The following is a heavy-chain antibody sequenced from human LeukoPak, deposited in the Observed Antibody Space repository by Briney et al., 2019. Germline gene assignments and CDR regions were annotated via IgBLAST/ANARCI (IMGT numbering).Heavy chain of an antibody. V-gene: IGHV1-18*04. CDR3: ARARLYCSGGSCFPSDY. J-gene: IGHJ4*02. CDR2: ISAYNGNT. D-gene: IGHD2-15*01. CDR1: GYTFTSYG. Sequence: GASVKVSCKASGYTFTSYGISWVRQAPGQGLEWMGWISAYNGNTNYARKLQGRVTMTTDTSTSTAYMELRSLRSDDTAVYYCARARLYCSGGSCFPSDYWGQGTLVTVSS.